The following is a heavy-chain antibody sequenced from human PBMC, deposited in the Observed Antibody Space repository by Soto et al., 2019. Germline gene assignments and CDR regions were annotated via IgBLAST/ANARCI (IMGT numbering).Heavy chain of an antibody. CDR1: GFTVSSNH. CDR2: IYSGGST. J-gene: IGHJ4*02. V-gene: IGHV3-66*03. D-gene: IGHD3-22*01. Sequence: EVQLVESGGGLIQPGGSLRLSCAASGFTVSSNHMNWVRQAPGKGLEWVSVIYSGGSTYYADSVKGRFTISRDNSKNTLYLQMNSLRAEDTAVYYCAKDANYYDSSGYYSYFDYWGQGTLVTVSS. CDR3: AKDANYYDSSGYYSYFDY.